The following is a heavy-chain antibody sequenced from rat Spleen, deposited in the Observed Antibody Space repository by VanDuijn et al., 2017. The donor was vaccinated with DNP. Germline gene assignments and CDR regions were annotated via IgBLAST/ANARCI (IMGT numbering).Heavy chain of an antibody. Sequence: EVQLVESGGGLVQSGRSLKVSCAASGFTFSDYNMAWVRQAPKKGLEWVATITGSGDTTNYLDSVMGRFTITRDNAKNTLYLQMNSLRSEETATYYCARLWSSGAMDVWGQGTSVTVSS. CDR3: ARLWSSGAMDV. J-gene: IGHJ4*01. CDR1: GFTFSDYN. V-gene: IGHV5S10*01. CDR2: ITGSGDTT. D-gene: IGHD1-3*01.